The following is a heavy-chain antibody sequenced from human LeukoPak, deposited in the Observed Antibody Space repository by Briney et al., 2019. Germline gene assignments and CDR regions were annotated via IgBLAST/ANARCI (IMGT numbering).Heavy chain of an antibody. CDR1: GFTFSSYG. J-gene: IGHJ6*03. D-gene: IGHD3-10*01. V-gene: IGHV3-30*02. Sequence: GGSLRLSCAAPGFTFSSYGMHWVRQAPGKGLEWVAFIRYDGSNKYYADSVKGRFTISRDNSKNTLYLQMNSLRAEDTAVYYCAKAGYYGSGSYYRQKKYYYYYYMDVWGKGTTVTISS. CDR3: AKAGYYGSGSYYRQKKYYYYYYMDV. CDR2: IRYDGSNK.